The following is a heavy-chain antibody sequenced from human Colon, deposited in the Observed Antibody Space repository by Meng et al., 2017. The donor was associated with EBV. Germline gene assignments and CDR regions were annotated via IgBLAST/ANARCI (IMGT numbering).Heavy chain of an antibody. CDR3: ARDRGGLGAFDY. J-gene: IGHJ4*02. D-gene: IGHD5-12*01. CDR1: GGSISSGDYY. V-gene: IGHV4-30-4*01. Sequence: QVQRQESGPGLLKPSQTLLLTCTGSGGSISSGDYYWSWIRRPPGKGLEWIGYIYYSGSTYYNPSLKSRVTISVDTSKNQFSLKLSSVTAADTAVYYCARDRGGLGAFDYWGQGTLVTVSS. CDR2: IYYSGST.